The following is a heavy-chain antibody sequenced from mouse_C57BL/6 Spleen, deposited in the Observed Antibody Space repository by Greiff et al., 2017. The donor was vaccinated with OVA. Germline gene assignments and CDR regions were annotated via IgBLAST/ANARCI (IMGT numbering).Heavy chain of an antibody. Sequence: EVKLMESGGGLVKPGGSLKLSCAASGFTFSSYAMSWVRQTPEKRLEWVATISDGGSYTYYPDNVKGRFTISRDNAKNNLYLQMSHLKSEDTAMYYCARELTGLFDYWGQGTTLTVSS. CDR3: ARELTGLFDY. V-gene: IGHV5-4*01. CDR1: GFTFSSYA. J-gene: IGHJ2*01. CDR2: ISDGGSYT. D-gene: IGHD4-1*01.